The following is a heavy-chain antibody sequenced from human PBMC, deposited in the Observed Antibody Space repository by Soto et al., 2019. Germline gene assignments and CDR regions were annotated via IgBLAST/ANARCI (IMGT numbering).Heavy chain of an antibody. J-gene: IGHJ4*02. CDR2: IYDSGVT. D-gene: IGHD2-15*01. V-gene: IGHV4-30-4*08. CDR3: TRHAIGVVVPAAIRN. CDR1: GAIVTSGENY. Sequence: QVQLQESGPGLVKPSQTLSLACSVSGAIVTSGENYWSWVRQPPGKGLEWIGYIYDSGVTNYTPALKSRVTLSLDRPNNEVSLKLRSVTAADTAVYYCTRHAIGVVVPAAIRNWGQGSLVTVSS.